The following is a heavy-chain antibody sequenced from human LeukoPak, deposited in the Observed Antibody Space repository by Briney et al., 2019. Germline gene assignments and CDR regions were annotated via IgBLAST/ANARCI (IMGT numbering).Heavy chain of an antibody. V-gene: IGHV4-28*03. CDR2: IYHSGTT. CDR3: ARGLLYNWFDP. CDR1: GYSITSSSW. J-gene: IGHJ5*02. D-gene: IGHD2-21*02. Sequence: PSETLSLTCAVSGYSITSSSWWGWIRQPPGKGLEWIGYIYHSGTTYYNPSLQSRVTMSVDTSKNQFTLKLSSVTAADTAVYYCARGLLYNWFDPWGQGTLVTVSS.